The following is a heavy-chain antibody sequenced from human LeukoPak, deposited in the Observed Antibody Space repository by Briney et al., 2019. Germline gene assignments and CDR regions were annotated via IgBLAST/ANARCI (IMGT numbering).Heavy chain of an antibody. D-gene: IGHD2-15*01. CDR3: AKDGGSQSYSHLSS. Sequence: GGSLRLSCAASGFTFSSYAMSWVRQAPGKGLEWVSGTSGSGGSTYYAGSVKGRFTISRDNSKNTLYLQMNSLRVEDTAVYYCAKDGGSQSYSHLSSWGQRTPVTVS. CDR2: TSGSGGST. V-gene: IGHV3-23*01. CDR1: GFTFSSYA. J-gene: IGHJ5*02.